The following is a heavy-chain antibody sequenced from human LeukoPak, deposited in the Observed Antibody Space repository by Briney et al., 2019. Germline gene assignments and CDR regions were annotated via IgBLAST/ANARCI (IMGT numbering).Heavy chain of an antibody. Sequence: GGSLRLSCAASGFTFSSYWMHWVRQAPGRGLVWVSRIHSDGSSTSYADSVRGRFTISRDDAKSTLYLQMNSLRAEDTAVYYCARSGWPYYFDYWGQGTLVTVSS. CDR2: IHSDGSST. J-gene: IGHJ4*02. CDR3: ARSGWPYYFDY. V-gene: IGHV3-74*01. CDR1: GFTFSSYW. D-gene: IGHD3-22*01.